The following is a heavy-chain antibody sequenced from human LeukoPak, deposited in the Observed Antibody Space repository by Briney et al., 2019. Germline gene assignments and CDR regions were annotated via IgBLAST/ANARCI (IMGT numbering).Heavy chain of an antibody. CDR2: IYYSGST. J-gene: IGHJ4*02. D-gene: IGHD3-9*01. CDR1: GGSISGGGYY. CDR3: ARMDILTGYYFDY. V-gene: IGHV4-31*03. Sequence: SETLSLTCTVSGGSISGGGYYWSWIRQHPGKGLEWIGYIYYSGSTYYNPSLKSRVTISVDTSKNQFSLKLSSVTAADTAVYYCARMDILTGYYFDYWGQGTLVTVSS.